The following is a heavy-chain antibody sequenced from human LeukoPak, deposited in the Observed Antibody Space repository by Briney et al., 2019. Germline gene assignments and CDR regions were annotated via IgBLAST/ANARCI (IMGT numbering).Heavy chain of an antibody. CDR1: GFSFSSYG. Sequence: GGSLRLSCAASGFSFSSYGMHWVRQAPGKGLEWVAVISSDGDNKDYADSLKGRFTISRDNSKNTLYLQMNSLRTDDTAMYYCAKKYPGGLIEPPDYWGQGTLVTVSS. CDR3: AKKYPGGLIEPPDY. V-gene: IGHV3-30*18. CDR2: ISSDGDNK. D-gene: IGHD3-16*01. J-gene: IGHJ4*02.